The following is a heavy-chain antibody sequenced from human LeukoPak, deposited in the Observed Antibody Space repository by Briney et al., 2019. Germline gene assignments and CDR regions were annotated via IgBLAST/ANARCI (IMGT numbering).Heavy chain of an antibody. D-gene: IGHD3-3*01. CDR2: IHHSGST. CDR1: GYSISSGSY. J-gene: IGHJ4*02. V-gene: IGHV4-38-2*02. Sequence: SETLSLTCSVSGYSISSGSYWGWIRQPPGKGLEWIGSIHHSGSTYYNPSLKSRVTISVDTSKNHFSLKLTSVTAADTAVYYCARAFGVVIYFDYWGQGTLVTVSS. CDR3: ARAFGVVIYFDY.